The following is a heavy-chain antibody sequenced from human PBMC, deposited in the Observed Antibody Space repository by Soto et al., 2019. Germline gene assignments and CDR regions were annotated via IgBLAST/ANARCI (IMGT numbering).Heavy chain of an antibody. Sequence: SGPTLVNPTQTFTLTCTFSGFSLSTSGMCVSWIRQPPGKALEWLALIDWDDDKYYSTSLKTRLTISKDTSKNQVVLTMTNMDPVDTATYYCARYIFDSSGSPSPDYWGQGTLVTVSS. D-gene: IGHD3-22*01. V-gene: IGHV2-70*01. CDR1: GFSLSTSGMC. J-gene: IGHJ4*02. CDR3: ARYIFDSSGSPSPDY. CDR2: IDWDDDK.